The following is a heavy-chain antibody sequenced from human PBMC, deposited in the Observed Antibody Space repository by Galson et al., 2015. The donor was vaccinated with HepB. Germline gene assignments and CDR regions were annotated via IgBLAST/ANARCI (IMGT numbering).Heavy chain of an antibody. CDR3: AKDITMVGATGYDY. V-gene: IGHV3-30*18. D-gene: IGHD1-26*01. CDR2: ILPDGSNK. CDR1: GFTFRSFG. Sequence: SLRLSCAASGFTFRSFGMHWVRQAPGKGLEWVAIILPDGSNKYYGDSVKGRFTISRDNSKNTLYLQMNSLRAEDTAVYYCAKDITMVGATGYDYWGQGTLVTVSS. J-gene: IGHJ4*02.